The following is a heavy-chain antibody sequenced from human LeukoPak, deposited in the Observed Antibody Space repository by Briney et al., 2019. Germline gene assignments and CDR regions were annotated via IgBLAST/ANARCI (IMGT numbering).Heavy chain of an antibody. Sequence: GGSLRLSCAASGFTFSRYSMNWVRQAQGKGLEWVSYIRGSGGTTYYADSVKGRFTISRDNAKNSLYLQLNSLRDEDTAVYYCVRDPDALDYWGQGTLVTVSS. J-gene: IGHJ4*02. CDR1: GFTFSRYS. CDR3: VRDPDALDY. V-gene: IGHV3-48*02. CDR2: IRGSGGTT.